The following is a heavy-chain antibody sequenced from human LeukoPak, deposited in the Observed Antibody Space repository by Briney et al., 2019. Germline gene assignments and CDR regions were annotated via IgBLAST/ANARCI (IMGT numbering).Heavy chain of an antibody. Sequence: PGGSLRLSCAASGFTFSSYSMNWVRQAPGKGLEWVSSISSSSSYIYYADSVKGRFTISRDNAKNSLYLQMNSLRAEDTAVYYCARAPIVVVPAAMVPTYYFDYWGQGTLVTVSS. D-gene: IGHD2-2*01. CDR2: ISSSSSYI. CDR3: ARAPIVVVPAAMVPTYYFDY. J-gene: IGHJ4*02. V-gene: IGHV3-21*01. CDR1: GFTFSSYS.